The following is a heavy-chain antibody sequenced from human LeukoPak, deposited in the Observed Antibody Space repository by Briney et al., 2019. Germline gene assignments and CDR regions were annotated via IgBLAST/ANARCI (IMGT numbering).Heavy chain of an antibody. J-gene: IGHJ4*02. D-gene: IGHD4-17*01. CDR3: VRGGDYGTFDY. V-gene: IGHV3-7*01. CDR2: IKQDGNDK. CDR1: GFTFSDYS. Sequence: GGSLRLSCAASGFTFSDYSMNWVRQAPGKGLAWVANIKQDGNDKYYVDSVKGRFTISRDNAKSSLHLQMNSLRAEDTAVYYCVRGGDYGTFDYWGQGTLVIASS.